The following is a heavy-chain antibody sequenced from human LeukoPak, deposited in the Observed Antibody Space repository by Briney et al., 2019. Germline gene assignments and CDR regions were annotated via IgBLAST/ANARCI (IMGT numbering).Heavy chain of an antibody. D-gene: IGHD2/OR15-2a*01. Sequence: ASVKVSCKASGYTFTGYYMHWVRQAPGQGLEWMAWINPNSGGTNYAQKFQGRVTMTRDTSISTAYMELSRVRPDDTAVYYCARGDYFGNFGIGTSYYYYYMDVWGKGTTVTVSS. CDR2: INPNSGGT. CDR3: ARGDYFGNFGIGTSYYYYYMDV. V-gene: IGHV1-2*02. J-gene: IGHJ6*03. CDR1: GYTFTGYY.